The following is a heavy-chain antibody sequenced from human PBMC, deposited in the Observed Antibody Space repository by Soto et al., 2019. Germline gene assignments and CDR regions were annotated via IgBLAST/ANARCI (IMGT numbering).Heavy chain of an antibody. D-gene: IGHD3-10*01. CDR2: ISYDGSNK. J-gene: IGHJ4*02. CDR3: ASSRTILPPYYFDY. CDR1: GFTFSSYA. Sequence: GGSLRLSCAASGFTFSSYAMHWVRQAPGKGLEWVAVISYDGSNKYYADSVKGRFTISRDNSKNTLYLQMNSLRAEDTAVYYCASSRTILPPYYFDYWGQGTLVTVSS. V-gene: IGHV3-30-3*01.